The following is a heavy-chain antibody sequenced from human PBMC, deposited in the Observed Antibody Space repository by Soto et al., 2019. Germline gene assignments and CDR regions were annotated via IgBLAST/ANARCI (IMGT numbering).Heavy chain of an antibody. Sequence: PGWSLRLSCAASGFTFTNYVMSWVRQAPGKGLEWVSGISGSGDSTYYADSVKGRFTISRDNSKNTLYLQMSSLRGEDAAVYYCAKTYGLPRGVLDDWGRGTLGT. CDR3: AKTYGLPRGVLDD. V-gene: IGHV3-23*01. D-gene: IGHD5-18*01. J-gene: IGHJ4*02. CDR1: GFTFTNYV. CDR2: ISGSGDST.